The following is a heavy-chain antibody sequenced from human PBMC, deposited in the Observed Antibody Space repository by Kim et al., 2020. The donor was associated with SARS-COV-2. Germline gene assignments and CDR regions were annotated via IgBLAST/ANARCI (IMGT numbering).Heavy chain of an antibody. CDR2: INHRGST. CDR3: ASTMGY. J-gene: IGHJ4*02. D-gene: IGHD3-10*01. V-gene: IGHV4-34*01. CDR1: GGSFGAYY. Sequence: SETLSLTCAVYGGSFGAYYWNWIRQPPGKGLEWIGEINHRGSTNYNPSLKSRVTISLDTSRNQFSLKLNSVTAADTAMYYCASTMGYWGQGTLVTVSS.